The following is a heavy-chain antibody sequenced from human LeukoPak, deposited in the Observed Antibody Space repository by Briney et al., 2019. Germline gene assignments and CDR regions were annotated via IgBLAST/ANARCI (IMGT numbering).Heavy chain of an antibody. CDR1: EFTFSSYG. CDR3: ARGYDSSGPDY. Sequence: GGSLRLSCAASEFTFSSYGMHWVRQAPGKGLEWVAVIWYDGSNKYYADSVKGRFTISRDNSKNTLYLQMNSLRAEDTAVYYCARGYDSSGPDYWGQGTLVTVSS. CDR2: IWYDGSNK. V-gene: IGHV3-33*01. D-gene: IGHD3-22*01. J-gene: IGHJ4*02.